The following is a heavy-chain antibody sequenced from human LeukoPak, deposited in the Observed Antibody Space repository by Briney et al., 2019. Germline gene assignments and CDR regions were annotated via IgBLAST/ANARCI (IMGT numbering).Heavy chain of an antibody. CDR1: GGSISGYY. D-gene: IGHD6-6*01. CDR3: ARRGSSLDQ. V-gene: IGHV4-59*08. Sequence: SETLSLTCTVSGGSISGYYWSWIRQPPGKGLEWIGYINYSGSTNYNPSLKGRVTISVDTSKNQFSLKLSSVTAADTAVYYCARRGSSLDQWGQGTLVTVSS. CDR2: INYSGST. J-gene: IGHJ4*02.